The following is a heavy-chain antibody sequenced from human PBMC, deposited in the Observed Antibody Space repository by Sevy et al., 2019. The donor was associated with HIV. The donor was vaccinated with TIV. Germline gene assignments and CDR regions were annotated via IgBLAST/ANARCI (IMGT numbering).Heavy chain of an antibody. J-gene: IGHJ4*02. CDR1: GFTFSSYA. V-gene: IGHV3-23*01. CDR3: AKDLSDSSGYFHYFDY. CDR2: ISGSGGST. D-gene: IGHD3-22*01. Sequence: GSLRLSCAASGFTFSSYAMSWVRQAPGKGLEWVSAISGSGGSTYYADSVKGRFTISRDNSKNTLYLQMNSLRAEDTAVYDCAKDLSDSSGYFHYFDYWGQGTLVTVSS.